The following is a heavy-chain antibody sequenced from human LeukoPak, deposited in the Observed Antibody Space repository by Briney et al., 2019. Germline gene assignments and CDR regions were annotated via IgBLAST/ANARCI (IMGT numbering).Heavy chain of an antibody. CDR3: ARHIGGRYYYYYMDV. J-gene: IGHJ6*03. CDR2: IYYIGST. D-gene: IGHD3-16*02. CDR1: GCSISSSSFY. V-gene: IGHV4-39*01. Sequence: SETLSLTCTVSGCSISSSSFYWGWIRPPPGQGLEWIGNIYYIGSTYYNPSLKSRVTISVDTSKNQFSLKLSSVTAADTAVYYCARHIGGRYYYYYMDVWGKGTTVTISS.